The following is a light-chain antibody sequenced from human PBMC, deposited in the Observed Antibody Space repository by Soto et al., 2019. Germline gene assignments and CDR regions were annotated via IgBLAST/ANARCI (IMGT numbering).Light chain of an antibody. J-gene: IGKJ4*01. V-gene: IGKV3-11*01. CDR1: QSVRGY. CDR3: QRRSDWPLT. CDR2: DAS. Sequence: ESVLTQSPATLSLSPGERANLSCRASQSVRGYLPWYQQKPGQAPRLLIYDASFRVAGLPARFSGSGSGTDVALTISSLEPEDFAGYYCQRRSDWPLTFGGGTKVEI.